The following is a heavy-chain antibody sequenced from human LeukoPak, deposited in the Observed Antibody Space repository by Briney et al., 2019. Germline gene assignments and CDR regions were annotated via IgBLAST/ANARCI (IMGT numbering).Heavy chain of an antibody. V-gene: IGHV1-58*02. CDR2: IAVGSGNT. J-gene: IGHJ6*03. D-gene: IGHD7-27*01. CDR1: RFTFTSSV. CDR3: AARTGDRYYYYYMDV. Sequence: GTSVKVSCKASRFTFTSSVMQWVRQARGQRLEWIGWIAVGSGNTKYAQKFQERVTITRDMSTSTAYMELSSLRSEDTAVYCCAARTGDRYYYYYMDVWGKGTTVTVS.